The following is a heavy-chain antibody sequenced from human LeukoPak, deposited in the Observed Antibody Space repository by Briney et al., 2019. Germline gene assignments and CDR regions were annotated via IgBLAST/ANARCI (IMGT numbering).Heavy chain of an antibody. CDR2: ISGSGGST. D-gene: IGHD3-10*01. V-gene: IGHV3-23*01. CDR1: GFTFSSYG. Sequence: GGSLRLSCAASGFTFSSYGMSWVRQAPGKGLEWVSAISGSGGSTYYADSVKGRFTISRDNSKNTLYLQMNSLRAEDTAVYYCAKRLWFGEYYFDYWDQGTLVTVSS. CDR3: AKRLWFGEYYFDY. J-gene: IGHJ4*02.